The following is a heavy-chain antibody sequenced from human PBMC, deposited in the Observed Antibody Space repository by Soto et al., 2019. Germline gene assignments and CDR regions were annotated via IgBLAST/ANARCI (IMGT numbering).Heavy chain of an antibody. CDR3: ARGGXGWSGYSRVDYYYGMDV. CDR1: GYTFTSYG. V-gene: IGHV1-18*04. Sequence: ASVKVSCKASGYTFTSYGISWVRQAPGQGLEWMGWISAYNGNTNYAQKLQGRVTMTTDTSTSTAYMELRSLRSDDTAVYYCARGGXGWSGYSRVDYYYGMDVWGQGTTVTVSS. J-gene: IGHJ6*02. CDR2: ISAYNGNT. D-gene: IGHD3-3*01.